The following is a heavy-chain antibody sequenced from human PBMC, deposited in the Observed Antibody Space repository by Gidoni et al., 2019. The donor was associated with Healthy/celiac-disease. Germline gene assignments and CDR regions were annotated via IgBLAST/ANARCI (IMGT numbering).Heavy chain of an antibody. CDR1: GFKLSEYY. J-gene: IGHJ3*02. Sequence: QVQLVESGGGWVKPGGYLRLSCEAAGFKLSEYYMSWIRQAPGKGLEWVSYISSSGSTIYYADSVKGRFTISRDNAKNSLYLQMNSLRAEDTAVYYCARDMASGRLTRDAFDIWGQGTMVTVSS. D-gene: IGHD1-26*01. CDR2: ISSSGSTI. V-gene: IGHV3-11*01. CDR3: ARDMASGRLTRDAFDI.